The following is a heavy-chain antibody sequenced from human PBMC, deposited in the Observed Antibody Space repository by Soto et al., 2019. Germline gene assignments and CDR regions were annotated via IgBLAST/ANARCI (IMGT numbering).Heavy chain of an antibody. Sequence: QVQLVQSGAEVKKPGSSVKVSCKASGGTFSSYTISWVRQAPGQGLEWMGRIIPILGIANYAQKFQGRVTITAYKSTSTAYMELNSLRSEDTAVYYCAKHYGGKDGDYWGQGTLVTVSS. CDR2: IIPILGIA. CDR1: GGTFSSYT. J-gene: IGHJ4*02. D-gene: IGHD4-17*01. V-gene: IGHV1-69*02. CDR3: AKHYGGKDGDY.